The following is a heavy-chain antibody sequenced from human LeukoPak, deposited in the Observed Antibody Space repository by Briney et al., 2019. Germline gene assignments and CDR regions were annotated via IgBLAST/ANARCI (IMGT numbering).Heavy chain of an antibody. Sequence: GGSLRLSCAASGFTFSSYAMSWVRQAPGKGLEWVSAISGSGGSTYYADSVKGRFTISRDNSKNTLNLQMNSLRAEDTAVYYCAKCGSFYSSSPGRVDYWGQGTLVTVSS. CDR3: AKCGSFYSSSPGRVDY. D-gene: IGHD6-6*01. CDR1: GFTFSSYA. V-gene: IGHV3-23*01. J-gene: IGHJ4*02. CDR2: ISGSGGST.